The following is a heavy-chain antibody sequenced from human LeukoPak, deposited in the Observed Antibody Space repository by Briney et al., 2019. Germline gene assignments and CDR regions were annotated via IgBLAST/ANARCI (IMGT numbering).Heavy chain of an antibody. V-gene: IGHV4-59*01. CDR1: GDSFRSYY. CDR3: ARGRNLEWFDY. Sequence: PSETLSLTCTVSGDSFRSYYWSRIRQPPGKGLEWIGYIYYSGSTNYNPSLKSRVTISVDTSKNQFSLKLNSVTAADTAVYYCARGRNLEWFDYWGQGTLVTVSS. CDR2: IYYSGST. J-gene: IGHJ5*01. D-gene: IGHD3-3*01.